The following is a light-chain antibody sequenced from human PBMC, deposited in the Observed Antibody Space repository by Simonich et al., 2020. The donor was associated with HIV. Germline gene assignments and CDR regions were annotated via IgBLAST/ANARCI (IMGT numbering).Light chain of an antibody. V-gene: IGKV1-27*01. CDR1: QSISSY. Sequence: DIQMTQSPSSLSASVGDRVTITCRASQSISSYLNWYQEKPGKAPKLLIYAASTLQSGVPSRFSGSGSGTYFTLTISGLQPEDVATYYCQKYTGAPPLTFGGGTKVEIK. J-gene: IGKJ4*01. CDR2: AAS. CDR3: QKYTGAPPLT.